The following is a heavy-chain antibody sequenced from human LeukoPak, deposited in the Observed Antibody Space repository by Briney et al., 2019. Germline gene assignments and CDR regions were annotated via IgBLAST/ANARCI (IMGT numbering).Heavy chain of an antibody. CDR1: GFTFSDYY. Sequence: GGSLRLSCAASGFTFSDYYMSWIRQAPGKGLEWVSYISSSGSTIYYADSVKGRFTISRDNAKNSLYLQMNSLRAEDTAVYYCARDSKTKIFGVVIDAFDIWGQGTMVTVSS. V-gene: IGHV3-11*04. CDR3: ARDSKTKIFGVVIDAFDI. D-gene: IGHD3-3*01. CDR2: ISSSGSTI. J-gene: IGHJ3*02.